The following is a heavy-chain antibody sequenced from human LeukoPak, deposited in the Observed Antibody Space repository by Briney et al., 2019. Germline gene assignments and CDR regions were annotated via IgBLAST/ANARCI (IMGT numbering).Heavy chain of an antibody. D-gene: IGHD6-19*01. J-gene: IGHJ3*02. Sequence: PSETLSLTCTVSGGSITSYYWSWIRQPPGKGLEWIGHVFHSGSTNYNPSLKSRVTISVDTSKNQFSLKLSSVTAADTAVYYCTRPYSSGWYGTFSIWGQETMVTVSS. CDR2: VFHSGST. CDR1: GGSITSYY. CDR3: TRPYSSGWYGTFSI. V-gene: IGHV4-59*01.